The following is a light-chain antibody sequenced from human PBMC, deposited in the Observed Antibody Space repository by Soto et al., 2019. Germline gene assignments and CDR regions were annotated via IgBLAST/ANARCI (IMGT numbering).Light chain of an antibody. V-gene: IGLV2-14*01. Sequence: QAVVTQPASGSGSPGQSSTISCTGSSSDVGGYNYVSWSQQHPGKAPKLMINEVSDRPSGISNRFSGSKSGNTASLPLSRLQAEDEADYYCSSYTSSSTLVLGGGTKLTVL. CDR3: SSYTSSSTLV. CDR2: EVS. J-gene: IGLJ2*01. CDR1: SSDVGGYNY.